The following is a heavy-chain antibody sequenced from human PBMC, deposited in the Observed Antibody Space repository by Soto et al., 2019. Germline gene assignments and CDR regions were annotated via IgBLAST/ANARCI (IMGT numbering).Heavy chain of an antibody. D-gene: IGHD3-22*01. CDR2: IYYSGST. CDR3: ARLVYDSSGYRPG. V-gene: IGHV4-59*08. J-gene: IGHJ4*02. CDR1: GGSISSYY. Sequence: SETLSLTCPVSGGSISSYYLIWIRQPPGKGLEWIGGIYYSGSTYYNPSLQSRVTISVDTSKNQFSLKLSSVTAADTAVYYCARLVYDSSGYRPGWGQGTLVTVSS.